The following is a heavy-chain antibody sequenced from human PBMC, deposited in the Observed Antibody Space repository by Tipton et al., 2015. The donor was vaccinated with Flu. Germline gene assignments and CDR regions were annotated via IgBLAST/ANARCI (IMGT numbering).Heavy chain of an antibody. CDR3: ARPPRSGSYYSYFDN. Sequence: QLVQSGAAVKKPGESLKISCEGSGYNFNNYWIAWVRQMPGKGLEWMGIIYPGDSDVRYSPSFQGQVTISADKSISTAYLQWSSLKASDSVMYYCARPPRSGSYYSYFDNWGQGTLVTVSS. J-gene: IGHJ4*02. CDR2: IYPGDSDV. CDR1: GYNFNNYW. V-gene: IGHV5-51*03. D-gene: IGHD1-26*01.